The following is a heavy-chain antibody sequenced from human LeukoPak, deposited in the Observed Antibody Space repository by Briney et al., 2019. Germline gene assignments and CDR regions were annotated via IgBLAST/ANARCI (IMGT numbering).Heavy chain of an antibody. J-gene: IGHJ4*02. D-gene: IGHD5-12*01. CDR2: IYPGDSDT. V-gene: IGHV5-51*01. CDR1: GYSFTSYW. Sequence: GESLKISCKGSGYSFTSYWIGWVRQMPGKGLEWMGIIYPGDSDTRYSSSFQGQVTISADRSISTAYLQWSSLKASDTAMYYCARGGYDSLPYFDYWGQGTLVTVSS. CDR3: ARGGYDSLPYFDY.